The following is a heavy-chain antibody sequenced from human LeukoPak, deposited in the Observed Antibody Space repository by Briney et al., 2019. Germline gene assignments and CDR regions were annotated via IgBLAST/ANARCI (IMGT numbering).Heavy chain of an antibody. J-gene: IGHJ4*02. D-gene: IGHD3-22*01. CDR1: GGTFSSYA. CDR2: IIPIFGTA. Sequence: SVKVSCKASGGTFSSYAISWVRQAPGQGLEWMGGIIPIFGTANYAQKFQGRVTITADESTSTAYMELSSLRSEVTAVYYCASTYYYDSSGYQGPFDYWGQGTLVTVSS. CDR3: ASTYYYDSSGYQGPFDY. V-gene: IGHV1-69*13.